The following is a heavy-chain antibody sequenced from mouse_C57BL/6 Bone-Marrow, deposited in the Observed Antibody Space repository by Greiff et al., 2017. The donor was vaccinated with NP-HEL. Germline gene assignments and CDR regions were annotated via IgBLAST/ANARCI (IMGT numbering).Heavy chain of an antibody. Sequence: QVTLKECGPGILQSSQTLSLTCSFSGFSLSTSGMGVSWIRQPSGKGLEWLAHIYWDDDKRYNPSLKSRLTISKDTSRNQVFLKITSVDTADTATYYCARLLFYYAMDYWGQGTSVTVSS. J-gene: IGHJ4*01. D-gene: IGHD6-5*01. CDR2: IYWDDDK. CDR1: GFSLSTSGMG. V-gene: IGHV8-12*01. CDR3: ARLLFYYAMDY.